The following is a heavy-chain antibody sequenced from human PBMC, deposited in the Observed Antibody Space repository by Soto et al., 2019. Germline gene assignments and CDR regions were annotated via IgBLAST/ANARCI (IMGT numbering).Heavy chain of an antibody. CDR3: ASSSWQGTNYYYGMDV. V-gene: IGHV5-51*01. Sequence: GVFIKIPSQGSGYRFISYWIGRVRPMHGKGLEWMGIIYPGDSDTRYSPSFQGQVTISADKSISTAYLQWSSLKASDTAMYDCASSSWQGTNYYYGMDVLGHGTTVTVSS. D-gene: IGHD2-2*01. CDR1: GYRFISYW. CDR2: IYPGDSDT. J-gene: IGHJ6*02.